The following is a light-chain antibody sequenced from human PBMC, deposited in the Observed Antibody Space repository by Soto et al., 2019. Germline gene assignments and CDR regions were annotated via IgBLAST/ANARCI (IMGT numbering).Light chain of an antibody. CDR2: DAS. J-gene: IGKJ2*01. V-gene: IGKV1-33*01. CDR3: QQYDNRPPNT. CDR1: QDISHY. Sequence: DIQMTQSPSSLSASVGDSVTITCQASQDISHYVNWYQQKSGKAPKLLIYDASKLERGVPSRFSGGGSGTDFTFTISSLQAEDFATYYCQQYDNRPPNTFGQGTKVE.